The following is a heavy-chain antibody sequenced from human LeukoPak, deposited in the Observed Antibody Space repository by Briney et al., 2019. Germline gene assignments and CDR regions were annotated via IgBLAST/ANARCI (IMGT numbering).Heavy chain of an antibody. CDR1: GGSFSGYY. D-gene: IGHD1-26*01. V-gene: IGHV4-34*01. Sequence: PSETLSLTCAVYGGSFSGYYWSWIRQPPGKGLEWIGEINHSGSTNYNPSLKSRVTISVDTSKNQFSLKLSSVTAADTAVYYCARIVWWAAEDYWGQGTLVTVAS. CDR2: INHSGST. CDR3: ARIVWWAAEDY. J-gene: IGHJ4*02.